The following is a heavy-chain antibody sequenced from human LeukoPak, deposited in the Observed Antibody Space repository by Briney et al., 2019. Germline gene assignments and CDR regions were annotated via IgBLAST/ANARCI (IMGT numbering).Heavy chain of an antibody. CDR3: ATRNTIFGVVIGSLGY. J-gene: IGHJ4*02. V-gene: IGHV3-74*01. D-gene: IGHD3-3*01. Sequence: GGSLRLSCAASGFTFSSYWMHWVRQAPEKGLVWVSRISSDGGGTSSADSVKGRFTISRDNAKNTLYLQMNSLRAEDTAVYYCATRNTIFGVVIGSLGYWGQGTLVTVSS. CDR1: GFTFSSYW. CDR2: ISSDGGGT.